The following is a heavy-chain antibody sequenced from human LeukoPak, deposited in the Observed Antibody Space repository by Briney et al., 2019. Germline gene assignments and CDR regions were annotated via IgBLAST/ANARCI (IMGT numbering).Heavy chain of an antibody. Sequence: GESLKISCKGSGHSFTSYWIGWVRQMPGKGLEWMGIIYPGDSDTRYSPSFQGQVTISADKSISTAYLQWSSLKASDTAMYYCARLVVPAARRDYFDYWGQGTLVTVSS. CDR1: GHSFTSYW. J-gene: IGHJ4*02. CDR2: IYPGDSDT. CDR3: ARLVVPAARRDYFDY. D-gene: IGHD2-2*01. V-gene: IGHV5-51*01.